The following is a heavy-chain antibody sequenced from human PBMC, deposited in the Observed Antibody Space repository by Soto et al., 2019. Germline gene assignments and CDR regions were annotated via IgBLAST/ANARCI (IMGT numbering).Heavy chain of an antibody. V-gene: IGHV3-33*01. CDR2: IWHDGSNK. Sequence: PGGSLRLSCAASGFTFSSYGMHWVRQAPGKGLEWVAVIWHDGSNKYYADSVKGRFTISRDNSKNTLYLQMNSLRAEDTAVYYCARVSGLDDYGDYNPYYFDYWGQGTLVTVSS. J-gene: IGHJ4*02. CDR3: ARVSGLDDYGDYNPYYFDY. D-gene: IGHD4-17*01. CDR1: GFTFSSYG.